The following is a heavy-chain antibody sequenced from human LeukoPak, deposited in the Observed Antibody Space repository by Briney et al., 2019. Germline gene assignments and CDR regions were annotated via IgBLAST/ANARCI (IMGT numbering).Heavy chain of an antibody. CDR2: IGFSSGNT. V-gene: IGHV3-48*01. CDR3: ARDYKYAFDN. D-gene: IGHD5-24*01. CDR1: GFTFSAYS. Sequence: PGGSLSLSCAASGFTFSAYSMIWVRQAPGKGLEWISYIGFSSGNTKYADSVKGRFTISGDKAKNSLYLQMNSLRVEDTAVYYCARDYKYAFDNWGQGTLVTVSS. J-gene: IGHJ4*02.